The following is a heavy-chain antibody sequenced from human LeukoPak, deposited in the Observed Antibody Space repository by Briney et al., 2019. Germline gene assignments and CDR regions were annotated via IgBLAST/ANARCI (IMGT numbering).Heavy chain of an antibody. CDR2: ISGSGGST. V-gene: IGHV3-23*01. Sequence: GGSLRLSCAASGFTFSSYAMSWVRQAPGKGLEWVSAISGSGGSTYYADSVKGRFTISRDNSKNTLYLQMNSLRAEDTAVYYCAEGDGAADAFDIWGQGTMVTVSS. J-gene: IGHJ3*02. CDR3: AEGDGAADAFDI. CDR1: GFTFSSYA.